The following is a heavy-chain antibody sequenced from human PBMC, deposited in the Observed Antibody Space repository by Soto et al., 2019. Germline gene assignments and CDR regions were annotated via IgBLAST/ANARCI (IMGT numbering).Heavy chain of an antibody. Sequence: SETLSLTCTVSGGSISSGDYYWSWIRQPPGKGLEWIGYIYYSGSAYYNPSLKSRVTISVDTSKNQFSLKLSSVTAADTAVYYCARAGVLGYYYYYYGMDVWGQGTTVTVSS. D-gene: IGHD1-26*01. CDR1: GGSISSGDYY. J-gene: IGHJ6*02. V-gene: IGHV4-30-4*01. CDR2: IYYSGSA. CDR3: ARAGVLGYYYYYYGMDV.